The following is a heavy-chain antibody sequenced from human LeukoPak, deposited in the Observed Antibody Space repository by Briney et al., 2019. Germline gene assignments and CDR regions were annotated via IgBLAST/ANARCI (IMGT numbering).Heavy chain of an antibody. CDR1: GVSISDFY. CDR2: IYHTGHS. D-gene: IGHD6-6*01. CDR3: ATIAGSSSY. Sequence: SETLSLTCTVSGVSISDFYWSWIRQPPREGLEWIGYIYHTGHSNYNPSLKSRVTISVDTPKNQFSLKLSSVTAADTAVYYCATIAGSSSYWGQGTLVTVSS. V-gene: IGHV4-59*08. J-gene: IGHJ4*02.